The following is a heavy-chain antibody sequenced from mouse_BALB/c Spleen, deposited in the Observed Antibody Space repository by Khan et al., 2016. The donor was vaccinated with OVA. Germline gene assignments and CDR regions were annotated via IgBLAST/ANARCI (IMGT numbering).Heavy chain of an antibody. Sequence: EVKLMESGPELVKPGASVKISCKASGYSFTGYFMNWVMQSHGKSLEWIGRINPHIGETLYNQKFKGKATLTVDESSRTVHMELRSLASEDSAVYYYARKNGSDFDYWGQGTTVTVSS. CDR2: INPHIGET. CDR1: GYSFTGYF. CDR3: ARKNGSDFDY. D-gene: IGHD1-1*01. J-gene: IGHJ2*01. V-gene: IGHV1-20*02.